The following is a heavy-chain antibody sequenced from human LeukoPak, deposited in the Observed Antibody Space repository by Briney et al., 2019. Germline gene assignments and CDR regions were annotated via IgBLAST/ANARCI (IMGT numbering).Heavy chain of an antibody. CDR2: IYYTGST. D-gene: IGHD6-13*01. V-gene: IGHV4-31*03. CDR1: GGSISSGGYY. J-gene: IGHJ3*02. CDR3: ASTAGAAYSSSWTGAFDI. Sequence: SETLSLTCTVSGGSISSGGYYWSWIRQHPGKGLEWIGYIYYTGSTYYNPSLKSRVTLSVDTSKNQFSLKLSSVTAADTAVYYCASTAGAAYSSSWTGAFDIWGQGTMVTVSS.